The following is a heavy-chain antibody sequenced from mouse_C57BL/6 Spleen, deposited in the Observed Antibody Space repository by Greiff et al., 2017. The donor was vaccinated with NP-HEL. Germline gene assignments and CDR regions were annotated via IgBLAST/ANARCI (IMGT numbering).Heavy chain of an antibody. CDR3: ARPSTMVTTRFAY. Sequence: QVQLQQPGAELVRPGTSVKLSCKASGYTFTSYWMHWVKQRPGQGLEWIGVIDPSDSYTNYNQKFKGKATLTVDTSSSTAYMQLSSLTSEDSAVYYCARPSTMVTTRFAYWGQGTLVTVSA. V-gene: IGHV1-59*01. CDR1: GYTFTSYW. CDR2: IDPSDSYT. D-gene: IGHD2-2*01. J-gene: IGHJ3*01.